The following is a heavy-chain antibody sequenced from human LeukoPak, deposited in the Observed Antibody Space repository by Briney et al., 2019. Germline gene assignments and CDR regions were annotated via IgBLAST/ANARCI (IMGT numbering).Heavy chain of an antibody. D-gene: IGHD2/OR15-2a*01. CDR1: GVSINSHY. CDR2: IYTLGNT. Sequence: SETLSLTCSVSGVSINSHYWSWIRQPPGKGLEWIGYIYTLGNTNYNPSLKSRVSISADTSNNQFSLKMSSVTAADTAVYYCARLYDSFYPWGQGTLVTVSS. CDR3: ARLYDSFYP. V-gene: IGHV4-4*09. J-gene: IGHJ5*02.